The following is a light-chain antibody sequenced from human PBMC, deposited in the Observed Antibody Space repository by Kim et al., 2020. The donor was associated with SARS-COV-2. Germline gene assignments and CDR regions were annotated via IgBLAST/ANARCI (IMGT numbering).Light chain of an antibody. CDR3: QKYNSAPWT. Sequence: ASVGDRVTITCRASQDIANSLAWYQQKPGKVPKVLIYAASTLQSGVPPRFSGSGSGTEFTLTIGSLQTEDVATYYCQKYNSAPWTFGPGTKVDIK. CDR2: AAS. V-gene: IGKV1-27*01. J-gene: IGKJ1*01. CDR1: QDIANS.